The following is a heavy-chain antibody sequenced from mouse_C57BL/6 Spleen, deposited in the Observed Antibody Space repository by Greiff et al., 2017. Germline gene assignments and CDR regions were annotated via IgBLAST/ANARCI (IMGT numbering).Heavy chain of an antibody. D-gene: IGHD3-2*02. CDR1: GYTFTDYY. J-gene: IGHJ4*01. V-gene: IGHV1-19*01. Sequence: VQLKESGPVLVKPGASVKMSCKASGYTFTDYYMNWVKQSHGKSLEWIGVINPYNGGTSYNQKFKGKATLTVDKSSSTAYMELNSLTSEDSAVYYCARGDSSGYAMDYWGQGTSVTVSS. CDR3: ARGDSSGYAMDY. CDR2: INPYNGGT.